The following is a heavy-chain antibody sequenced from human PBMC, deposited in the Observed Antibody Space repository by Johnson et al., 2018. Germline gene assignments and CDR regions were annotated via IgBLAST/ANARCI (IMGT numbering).Heavy chain of an antibody. CDR1: GGSFSGYY. Sequence: QVQLQQWGAGLLKPSETLSLTCAVYGGSFSGYYWSWIRQPPGKGLEWIGEINHSGSTFYNPSLKSRVAISVDTSKNQFSLKLRSVTAAAPAVYYCAREASSSSYSDYYMDVWGKGTTVTVSS. J-gene: IGHJ6*03. D-gene: IGHD6-6*01. CDR3: AREASSSSYSDYYMDV. V-gene: IGHV4-34*01. CDR2: INHSGST.